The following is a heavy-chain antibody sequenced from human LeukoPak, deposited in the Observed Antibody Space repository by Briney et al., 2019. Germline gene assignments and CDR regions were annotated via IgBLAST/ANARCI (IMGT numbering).Heavy chain of an antibody. D-gene: IGHD1-14*01. CDR2: IWYDGSNK. CDR1: GFTFSNYA. Sequence: GGSLRLSCAASGFTFSNYAMSWVRQAPGKGLEWVAVIWYDGSNKYYADSVKGRFTISRDNSKNTLYLQMNSLRAEDTAVYYCARDPDYWGQGTLVTVSS. J-gene: IGHJ4*02. V-gene: IGHV3-33*08. CDR3: ARDPDY.